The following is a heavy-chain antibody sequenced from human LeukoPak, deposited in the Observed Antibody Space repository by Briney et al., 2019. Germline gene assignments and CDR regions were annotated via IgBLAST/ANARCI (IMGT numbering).Heavy chain of an antibody. CDR3: ARQNPAAEGQGLDH. Sequence: SETLSLTCTVPGGSISSYYWSWIRQPPGKGLDWIGYIYHTGTTNYNPSLKSRVTMSVDTSKNQFSLKLSSVTAADTAVYYCARQNPAAEGQGLDHWGQGALVTVSS. J-gene: IGHJ4*02. CDR2: IYHTGTT. CDR1: GGSISSYY. D-gene: IGHD6-13*01. V-gene: IGHV4-59*08.